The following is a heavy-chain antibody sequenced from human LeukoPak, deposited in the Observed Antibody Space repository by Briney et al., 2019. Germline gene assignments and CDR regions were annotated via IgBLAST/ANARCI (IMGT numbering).Heavy chain of an antibody. CDR1: GFTFSSYG. V-gene: IGHV3-30*03. J-gene: IGHJ6*02. CDR2: ISYDGSNK. CDR3: AREWELLSYYYGMDV. Sequence: PGGSLRLSCAASGFTFSSYGMHWVRQAPGKGLEWVAVISYDGSNKYYADSVKGRFTISRDNSKNTLYLQMNSLRAEDTAVYYCAREWELLSYYYGMDVWGQGTTVTVSS. D-gene: IGHD1-26*01.